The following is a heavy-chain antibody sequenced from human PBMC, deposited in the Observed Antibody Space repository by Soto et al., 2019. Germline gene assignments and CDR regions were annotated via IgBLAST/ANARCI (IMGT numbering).Heavy chain of an antibody. CDR1: GYTFTSYA. D-gene: IGHD3-9*01. J-gene: IGHJ4*02. V-gene: IGHV1-3*01. CDR3: ARVLGDGYDPDTYYDILPGSLDY. CDR2: INADNGNT. Sequence: ASVKVSCKASGYTFTSYAMHWVRQAPGQRLEWMGWINADNGNTKYSQKFQGRVTITRDTSASTAYMELSSLRSEDTAVYYCARVLGDGYDPDTYYDILPGSLDYWGQGTLVTVSS.